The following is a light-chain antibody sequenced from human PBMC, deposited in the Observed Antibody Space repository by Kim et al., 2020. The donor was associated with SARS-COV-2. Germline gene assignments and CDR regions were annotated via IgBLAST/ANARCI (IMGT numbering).Light chain of an antibody. CDR3: AAWDDSLNGVI. CDR2: SND. J-gene: IGLJ2*01. V-gene: IGLV1-44*01. Sequence: QSVLTQPPSASGTPGQRVTISCSGSRSNIGSNAVNWYQQLPGTAPKLLIFSNDHRPSGVPDRFSGSKSGTSASLAISGLQSEDEDDYYCAAWDDSLNGVIFGGGTQLTVL. CDR1: RSNIGSNA.